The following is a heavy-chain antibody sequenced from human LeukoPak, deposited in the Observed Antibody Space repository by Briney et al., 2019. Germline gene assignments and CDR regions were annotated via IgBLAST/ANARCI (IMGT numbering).Heavy chain of an antibody. CDR2: IKSKTDGGTT. V-gene: IGHV3-15*01. CDR1: GFTFSNAW. D-gene: IGHD5-18*01. J-gene: IGHJ3*02. Sequence: GGSLRLSCAASGFTFSNAWMSWVRQAPGKGLEWVGRIKSKTDGGTTDYAAPVKGRFTISRDDSKNTLYLQMNSLKTEDTAVYYCTWRGYSSRRAFDIWGQGTMVTVSS. CDR3: TWRGYSSRRAFDI.